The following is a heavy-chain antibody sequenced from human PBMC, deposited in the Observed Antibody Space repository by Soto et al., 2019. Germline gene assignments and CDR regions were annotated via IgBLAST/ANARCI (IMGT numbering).Heavy chain of an antibody. CDR3: ERDKGAGGLRFDY. CDR1: GGSISSYY. CDR2: IYYSGST. D-gene: IGHD3-10*01. V-gene: IGHV4-59*01. Sequence: QVQLQESGPGLVKPSETLSLTCTVSGGSISSYYWSWIRQPPGKGLEWIGYIYYSGSTNYNPSLKSRSTISVDTYNNRSSLKLGSVPAADTAVYYCERDKGAGGLRFDYWGQGTLVTVSS. J-gene: IGHJ4*02.